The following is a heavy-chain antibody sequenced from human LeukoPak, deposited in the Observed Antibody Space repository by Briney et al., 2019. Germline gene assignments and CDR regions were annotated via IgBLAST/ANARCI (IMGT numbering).Heavy chain of an antibody. J-gene: IGHJ4*02. CDR1: GFTFSSYS. Sequence: KPGGSLRLSCAASGFTFSSYSMNWVRQAPGKGLEWVSSVSSSSSYIYYADSVKSRFTISRDNAKNSLYLQMNSLRAEDTAVYYCATRARWLQSPGEYYFDYWGQGTLVTVSS. CDR2: VSSSSSYI. V-gene: IGHV3-21*01. CDR3: ATRARWLQSPGEYYFDY. D-gene: IGHD5-24*01.